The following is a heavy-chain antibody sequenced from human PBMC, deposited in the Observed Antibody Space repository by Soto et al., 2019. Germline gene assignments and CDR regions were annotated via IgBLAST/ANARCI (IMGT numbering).Heavy chain of an antibody. V-gene: IGHV4-31*03. CDR1: GGSINSGGYY. J-gene: IGHJ4*01. Sequence: QVQLQESGPGLVKPSQTLSLTCTVSGGSINSGGYYWNWIRQHPGKDLEWIGYIYYDGSTYYNPSLQTRISIAADTSKNQSALTLSSVTAEDTAVYYCASFSHWENPFDYWGHETLVTVST. CDR3: ASFSHWENPFDY. D-gene: IGHD7-27*01. CDR2: IYYDGST.